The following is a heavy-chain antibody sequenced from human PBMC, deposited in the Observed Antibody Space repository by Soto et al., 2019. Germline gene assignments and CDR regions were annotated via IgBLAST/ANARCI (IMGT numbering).Heavy chain of an antibody. Sequence: SETLSFTCTVSGGSISSYYWSWIRQPPGTGMEWIGYIYYSGSTNYNPSLKSRVTISVDTSMNPFSLKLSSVTAADTAVYYCARVGVKVVPAATRPFDYYYYMDVWGKGTTVTVSS. CDR3: ARVGVKVVPAATRPFDYYYYMDV. CDR1: GGSISSYY. D-gene: IGHD2-2*01. J-gene: IGHJ6*03. V-gene: IGHV4-59*01. CDR2: IYYSGST.